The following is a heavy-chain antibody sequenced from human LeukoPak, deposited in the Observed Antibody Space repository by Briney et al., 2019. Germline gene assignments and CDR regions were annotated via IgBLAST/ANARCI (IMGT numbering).Heavy chain of an antibody. V-gene: IGHV4-59*08. CDR1: GGSITDYY. Sequence: PSETLSLTCTVSGGSITDYYWSWIRHSSGKGLEWIGYMYYSGSAHYSPSLKTRVTISVDTSKNQFSLKLTSVTAADTAVYYCARSTFSSNWNLWGQGTLVTVSS. J-gene: IGHJ4*02. D-gene: IGHD6-13*01. CDR2: MYYSGSA. CDR3: ARSTFSSNWNL.